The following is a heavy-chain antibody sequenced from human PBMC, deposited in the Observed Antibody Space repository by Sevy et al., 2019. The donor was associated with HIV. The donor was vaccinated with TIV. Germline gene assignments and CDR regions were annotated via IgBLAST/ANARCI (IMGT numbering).Heavy chain of an antibody. J-gene: IGHJ1*01. CDR3: ARDRGYCSGGSCYIQQ. Sequence: ASVKVSCRASGSTFTSNGIAWVRQAPGQGLEWMGWINTNNGNANYAPKYQGRVTMTTDTSTSTGYMELRSLRSDDTAMYYCARDRGYCSGGSCYIQQWGQGTLVTVSS. CDR2: INTNNGNA. D-gene: IGHD2-15*01. V-gene: IGHV1-18*01. CDR1: GSTFTSNG.